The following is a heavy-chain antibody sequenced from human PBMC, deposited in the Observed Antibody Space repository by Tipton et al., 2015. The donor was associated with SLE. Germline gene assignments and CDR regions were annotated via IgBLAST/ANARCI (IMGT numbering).Heavy chain of an antibody. D-gene: IGHD6-19*01. CDR1: GFTFSSYS. J-gene: IGHJ4*02. Sequence: SLRLSCAASGFTFSSYSMNWVSQAPGKGLEWVSSIRSSSSYIYYADSVKGRFTISRDNAKNSLYLQMNSLRAEDTAVYYCAREPVAGSFDYWGQGTLVTVSS. V-gene: IGHV3-21*03. CDR2: IRSSSSYI. CDR3: AREPVAGSFDY.